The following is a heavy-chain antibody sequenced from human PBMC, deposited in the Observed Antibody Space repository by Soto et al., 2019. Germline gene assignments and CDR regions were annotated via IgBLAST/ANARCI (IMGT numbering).Heavy chain of an antibody. V-gene: IGHV4-59*02. CDR2: ISYSGGT. CDR3: ARGEGYNMW. J-gene: IGHJ4*02. D-gene: IGHD5-12*01. Sequence: QVHLQESGPGLVKPSETLSLTCTVSGNSVSSLYWAWIRQPPGKALEWIGYISYSGGTNYNPSLKSRVTMSIDTSKNQFSLNLSSVTAADTAVYYCARGEGYNMWWGQGILVTVSS. CDR1: GNSVSSLY.